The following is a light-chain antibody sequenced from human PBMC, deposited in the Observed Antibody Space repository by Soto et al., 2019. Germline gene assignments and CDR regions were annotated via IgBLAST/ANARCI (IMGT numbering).Light chain of an antibody. Sequence: QAVVTQEPSFSVSPGRTVTLTCGLSSGSVSTSYYPSWYQQTPGQAPRTLIYSTNTRSSGVPERFSGSILGNKAALTITGAWTDDESDYYCVLYMGSGIWVFGRGTKLT. CDR2: STN. CDR3: VLYMGSGIWV. V-gene: IGLV8-61*01. J-gene: IGLJ3*02. CDR1: SGSVSTSYY.